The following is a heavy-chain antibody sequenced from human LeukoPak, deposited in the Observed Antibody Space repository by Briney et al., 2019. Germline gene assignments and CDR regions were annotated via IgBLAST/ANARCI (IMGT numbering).Heavy chain of an antibody. J-gene: IGHJ6*03. CDR1: GYTFTGYY. D-gene: IGHD3-10*01. CDR3: ARDLHRVVVRGVPHYYYYMDV. CDR2: INPNSGGT. Sequence: GASVEVSCKASGYTFTGYYMHWVRQAPGQGLEWTGWINPNSGGTNYAQKFQGRVTMTRDTSISTAYMELSRLRSDDTAVYYCARDLHRVVVRGVPHYYYYMDVWGKGTTVTISS. V-gene: IGHV1-2*02.